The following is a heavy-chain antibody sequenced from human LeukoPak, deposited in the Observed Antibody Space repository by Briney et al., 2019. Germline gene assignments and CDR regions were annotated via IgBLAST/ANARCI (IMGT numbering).Heavy chain of an antibody. D-gene: IGHD5-24*01. J-gene: IGHJ4*02. CDR3: ARDLGDGYKGGLDY. Sequence: SETLSLTCTVSGGSISSSSYYWGWIRQPPGKGLEWIGSIYYSGSTYYNPSLKSRVTISVDTSKNQFSLKLSSVTAADTAVYYCARDLGDGYKGGLDYWSQGTLVIVSS. CDR2: IYYSGST. V-gene: IGHV4-39*07. CDR1: GGSISSSSYY.